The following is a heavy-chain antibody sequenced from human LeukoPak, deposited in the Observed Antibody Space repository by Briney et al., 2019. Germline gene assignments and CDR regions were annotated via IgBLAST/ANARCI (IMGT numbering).Heavy chain of an antibody. CDR1: GYSFTSYW. CDR3: ASFSSGWYIFDF. CDR2: IYPADSDT. V-gene: IGHV5-51*01. D-gene: IGHD6-19*01. J-gene: IGHJ4*02. Sequence: GESLKISCKGSGYSFTSYWIGWVRQMPGKGLEWMGIIYPADSDTRYSPSFQGKVNTSADKSISTAYLQWSSLKASDTAMYYCASFSSGWYIFDFWGQGTLVTVSS.